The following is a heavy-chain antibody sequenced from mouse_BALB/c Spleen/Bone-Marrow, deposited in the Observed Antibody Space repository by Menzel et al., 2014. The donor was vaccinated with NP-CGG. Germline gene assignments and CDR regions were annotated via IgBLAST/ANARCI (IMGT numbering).Heavy chain of an antibody. J-gene: IGHJ3*01. V-gene: IGHV1-4*01. CDR2: INTSSGYT. Sequence: VKLQQSGADLARPGGSVKISCTASGYTFAYYTVHWVHQRPGQGLEWVGYINTSSGYTNYNQKYNDKTTLYTEKSTITADMQVISLTSEDSAFYDCAREFDGAWWAYWGQGTLVTVSA. CDR3: AREFDGAWWAY. CDR1: GYTFAYYT. D-gene: IGHD2-3*01.